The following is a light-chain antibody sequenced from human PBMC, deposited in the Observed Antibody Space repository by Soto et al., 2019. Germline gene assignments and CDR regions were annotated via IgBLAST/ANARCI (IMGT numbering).Light chain of an antibody. CDR3: QHHNSFPFT. CDR1: QSINNW. Sequence: DIQMTQSPPTLSASVGDRVTITCRASQSINNWLAWHQQKPGKAPKVLIYKASSLESGVPSRFSGSGSGTEFTLTISSLQPADVATYYCQHHNSFPFTFGGGTKVEIK. J-gene: IGKJ4*01. CDR2: KAS. V-gene: IGKV1-5*03.